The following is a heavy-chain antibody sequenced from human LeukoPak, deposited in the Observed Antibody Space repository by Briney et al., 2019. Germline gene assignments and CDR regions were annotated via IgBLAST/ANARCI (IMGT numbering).Heavy chain of an antibody. CDR2: ISGSGGNT. J-gene: IGHJ4*02. V-gene: IGHV3-23*01. Sequence: PGGSLRLSCAASGFTFSSYAMSWVRQGPGKGLEWVSAISGSGGNTYYADSVKGRFTISRANSKNTLYLQMNSLRAEDTAVYYCAKEGPSIVVVAAAPFDYWGQGTLVTVSS. D-gene: IGHD2-2*01. CDR1: GFTFSSYA. CDR3: AKEGPSIVVVAAAPFDY.